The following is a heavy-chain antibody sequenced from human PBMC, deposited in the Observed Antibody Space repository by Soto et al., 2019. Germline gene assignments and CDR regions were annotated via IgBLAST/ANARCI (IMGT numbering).Heavy chain of an antibody. J-gene: IGHJ3*02. CDR2: ISYDGSNK. CDR1: GFTFSSYG. CDR3: AKGGDHADM. D-gene: IGHD3-10*01. V-gene: IGHV3-30*18. Sequence: PGGSLRLSCAASGFTFSSYGMHWVRQAPGKGLEWVSVISYDGSNKYYAYSVKGRFTISRDNSKNTLYLQMNSLRAEDTAVYYCAKGGDHADMGGKGTRVTV.